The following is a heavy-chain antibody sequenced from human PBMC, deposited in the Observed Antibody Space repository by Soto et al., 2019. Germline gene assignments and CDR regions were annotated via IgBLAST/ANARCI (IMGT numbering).Heavy chain of an antibody. CDR2: ISSSSSYI. Sequence: EVQLLESGGGLVKPWGSLRLSCAASGFTFSSYSMNWVRQAPGKGLEWVSSISSSSSYIYYADSVKGRFTISRDNAKNSVYLQRNSLRAEDTAVYYCARGGYCSSTSCYLFYWGQGTLVTVSS. D-gene: IGHD2-2*03. CDR1: GFTFSSYS. CDR3: ARGGYCSSTSCYLFY. J-gene: IGHJ4*02. V-gene: IGHV3-21*01.